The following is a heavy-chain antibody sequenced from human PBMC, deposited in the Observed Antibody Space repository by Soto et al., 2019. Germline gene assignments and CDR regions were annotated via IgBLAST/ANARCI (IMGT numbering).Heavy chain of an antibody. CDR3: INFWVLSRADA. CDR2: FHERGPT. Sequence: PSETLSLTCDVYSYRGAARQSWGCIRQPPGKGLEWLGCFHERGPTYYRPSLKSRLAISVDMSKNQVSLSLTSVPAADTARYYCINFWVLSRADAWGRGILVTVSS. D-gene: IGHD3-3*01. J-gene: IGHJ5*01. CDR1: SYRGAARQS. V-gene: IGHV4-38-2*01.